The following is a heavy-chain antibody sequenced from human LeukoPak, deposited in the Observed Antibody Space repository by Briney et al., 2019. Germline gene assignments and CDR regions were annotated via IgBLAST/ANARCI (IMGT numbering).Heavy chain of an antibody. D-gene: IGHD3-3*01. CDR1: GFTFSSYG. CDR3: AKEGTRFLEWPRGDAFDI. V-gene: IGHV3-30*02. Sequence: PGGSLRLSCAASGFTFSSYGMHWVRQAPGKGLEWVAFIRYDGSNKYYADSVKGRFTISRDNSKNTLYLQMNSPRAEDTAVYYCAKEGTRFLEWPRGDAFDIWGQGTMVTVSS. J-gene: IGHJ3*02. CDR2: IRYDGSNK.